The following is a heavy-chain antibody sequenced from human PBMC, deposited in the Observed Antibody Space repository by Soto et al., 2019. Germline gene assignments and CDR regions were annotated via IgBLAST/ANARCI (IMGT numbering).Heavy chain of an antibody. D-gene: IGHD3-3*01. Sequence: PSETLSLTCTVSGASITTDNFYWGWIRQPPGKGLEWIGSSSFTGNTYFNPSLRTRVTMSVDRSKNQFSLKLTSVTAADTAVYYCARAYYDFWTSYHYGMDVWGQGTTVTVSS. CDR3: ARAYYDFWTSYHYGMDV. J-gene: IGHJ6*02. CDR2: SSFTGNT. V-gene: IGHV4-39*07. CDR1: GASITTDNFY.